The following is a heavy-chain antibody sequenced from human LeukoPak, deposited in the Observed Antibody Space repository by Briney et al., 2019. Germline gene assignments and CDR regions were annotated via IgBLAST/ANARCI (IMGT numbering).Heavy chain of an antibody. CDR1: GYTFTGYY. Sequence: GASVKVSCKASGYTFTGYYIHWVRQAPGQGLEWMGWINPKSGGTNYAQKFQGRVTMTRETSISTAYMELTSLTSDDTAVYYCARDDDGIGYWGQGTLVIVSS. CDR2: INPKSGGT. V-gene: IGHV1-2*02. D-gene: IGHD1-26*01. J-gene: IGHJ4*02. CDR3: ARDDDGIGY.